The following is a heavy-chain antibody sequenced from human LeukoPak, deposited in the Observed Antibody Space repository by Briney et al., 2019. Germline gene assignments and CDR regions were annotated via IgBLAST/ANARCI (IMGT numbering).Heavy chain of an antibody. CDR2: INHTGST. Sequence: SETLSLTCTVSGGSISSYYWSWIRQPPGKGLEWVGEINHTGSTNYNPSLKRRLTISLDTSKNQFSLKLSSVTAADTAVYYCARVGSSWYVGYWGQGTLVIVSS. CDR3: ARVGSSWYVGY. J-gene: IGHJ4*02. D-gene: IGHD6-13*01. V-gene: IGHV4-34*01. CDR1: GGSISSYY.